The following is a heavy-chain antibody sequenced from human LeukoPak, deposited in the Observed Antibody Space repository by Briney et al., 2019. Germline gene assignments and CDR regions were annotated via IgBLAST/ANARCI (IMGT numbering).Heavy chain of an antibody. CDR1: GFSFTTYW. CDR2: IKQDGTEK. D-gene: IGHD6-19*01. V-gene: IGHV3-7*01. J-gene: IGHJ4*02. Sequence: PGGSLRLSCGASGFSFTTYWMGWVRQAPGKGLEWVANIKQDGTEKYYVDSVKGRFTISRDNAKNSLYLQMNSLRAEDTALYYCAKDLNQNQWLVVLPVDYWGQGILVTVSS. CDR3: AKDLNQNQWLVVLPVDY.